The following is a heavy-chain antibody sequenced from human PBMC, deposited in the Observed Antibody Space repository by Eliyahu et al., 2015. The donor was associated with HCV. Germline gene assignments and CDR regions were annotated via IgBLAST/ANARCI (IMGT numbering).Heavy chain of an antibody. D-gene: IGHD2-15*01. CDR2: IRGTNHGGTT. J-gene: IGHJ4*02. V-gene: IGHV3-49*03. CDR1: GFXFGVHG. Sequence: EVQLVESGGGLVQPGRSLRLSCSASGFXFGVHGLSWFRQAPGKGLGWLSLIRGTNHGGTTEYAASVKGRFTISRDDSKSVAYLQMNSLKTEDTAVYYCSSAAANLGWFAYWGQGTVVNVSS. CDR3: SSAAANLGWFAY.